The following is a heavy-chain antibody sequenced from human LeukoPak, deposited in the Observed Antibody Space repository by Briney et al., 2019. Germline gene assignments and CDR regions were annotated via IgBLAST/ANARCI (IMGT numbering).Heavy chain of an antibody. V-gene: IGHV3-30*18. CDR1: GFTFSSYG. J-gene: IGHJ6*02. D-gene: IGHD3-10*01. CDR2: ISYDGSNK. Sequence: QSGGSLRLSCAASGFTFSSYGMHWVRQAPGKGLEWVAVISYDGSNKYYADSVKGRFTISRDNSKNTLYLQMNSLRAEDTAVYYCAKSIGSGSYFPREGVYSSYGMDVWGQGTTVTVSS. CDR3: AKSIGSGSYFPREGVYSSYGMDV.